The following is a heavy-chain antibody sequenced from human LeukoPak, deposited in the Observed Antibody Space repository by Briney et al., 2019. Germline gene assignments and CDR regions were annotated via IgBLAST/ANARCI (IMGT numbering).Heavy chain of an antibody. J-gene: IGHJ4*02. CDR1: GYTFTSYG. CDR2: ISAYNGNT. V-gene: IGHV1-18*01. Sequence: ASVKVSCKASGYTFTSYGTSWVRQAPGQGLEGMGWISAYNGNTNYAQKLQGRVTMTTDTSTSTAYMELRSLRSDDTAVYYCAREAYLGYCSSTSCYVDYWGQGTLVTVSS. D-gene: IGHD2-2*01. CDR3: AREAYLGYCSSTSCYVDY.